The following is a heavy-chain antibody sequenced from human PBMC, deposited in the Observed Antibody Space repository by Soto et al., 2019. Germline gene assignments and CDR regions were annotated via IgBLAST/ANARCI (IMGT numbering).Heavy chain of an antibody. J-gene: IGHJ4*02. Sequence: GASVKVSCKASGGTFSSYAISWVRQAPGQGLEWMGGIIPIFGTANYAQKFQGRVTITADESTSTAYMELSSLRSEDTAVYYCARGRPVRDTAMVTQIDYWGQGTLVTVSS. CDR3: ARGRPVRDTAMVTQIDY. D-gene: IGHD5-18*01. V-gene: IGHV1-69*13. CDR1: GGTFSSYA. CDR2: IIPIFGTA.